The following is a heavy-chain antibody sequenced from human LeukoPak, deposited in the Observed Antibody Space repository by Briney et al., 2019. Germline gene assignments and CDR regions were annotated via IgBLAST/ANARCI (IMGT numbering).Heavy chain of an antibody. CDR1: GGSISSYY. Sequence: SETLSLTCTVSGGSISSYYWSWIRQPPGKGLEWIGYIYYSGSTNYNPSLKGRVTISVDTSKNQFSLKLSSVTAADTAVYYCARVHNYYDSSGPRHYYGMDVWGQGTTVTVSS. J-gene: IGHJ6*02. CDR2: IYYSGST. V-gene: IGHV4-59*01. D-gene: IGHD3-22*01. CDR3: ARVHNYYDSSGPRHYYGMDV.